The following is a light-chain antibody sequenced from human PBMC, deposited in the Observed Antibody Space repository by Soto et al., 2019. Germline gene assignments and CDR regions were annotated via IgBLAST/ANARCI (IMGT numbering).Light chain of an antibody. CDR2: GAT. CDR3: QQYGYSPWT. Sequence: EIVLTQSPGTLSLSPGERATLSCRASQSVSTAYFAWYQQKPGQAPRLLIYGATSRATGIPDRFSGSGSGTDFTLTISRLEPEEFAVYYGQQYGYSPWTFGQGTKVEIK. V-gene: IGKV3-20*01. CDR1: QSVSTAY. J-gene: IGKJ1*01.